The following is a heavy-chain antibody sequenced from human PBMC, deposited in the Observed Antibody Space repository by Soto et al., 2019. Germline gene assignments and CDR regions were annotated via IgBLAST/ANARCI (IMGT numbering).Heavy chain of an antibody. CDR2: ISGSGSNT. CDR1: GFTFSSYA. Sequence: PGGALRRSCAPSGFTFSSYAMSWVRQAPGKGLEWVSAISGSGSNTYYADSVKGRFTISRDNSKNPLYLQMNSLRAEDTAVYYCAKEGIMGFSGYFDYWGQGTLVTVS. D-gene: IGHD1-26*01. V-gene: IGHV3-23*01. CDR3: AKEGIMGFSGYFDY. J-gene: IGHJ4*02.